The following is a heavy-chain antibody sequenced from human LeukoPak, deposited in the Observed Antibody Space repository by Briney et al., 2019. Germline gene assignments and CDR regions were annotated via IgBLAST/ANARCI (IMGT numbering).Heavy chain of an antibody. CDR2: ISSSTTI. D-gene: IGHD1-7*01. CDR3: ARNRFPITGTTNNYYYMDV. J-gene: IGHJ6*03. V-gene: IGHV3-48*04. CDR1: GFIFSSYS. Sequence: GGSLRLSCAASGFIFSSYSMNWVRQAPGKGLEWLSYISSSTTIYYADSVKGRFTISRDDAKNSLYLQMNSLKAEDTAVYYCARNRFPITGTTNNYYYMDVWGKGTTVTVSS.